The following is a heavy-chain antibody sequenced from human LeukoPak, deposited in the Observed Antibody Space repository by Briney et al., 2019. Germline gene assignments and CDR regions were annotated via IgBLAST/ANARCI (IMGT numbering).Heavy chain of an antibody. Sequence: GGSLRLSCAASGFTFSSYAMHWVRQAPGKGLEWVAVISYDGSNKYYADSVKGRFTISRDNSKNTLYLQMNSLRAEDTAVYYCARVALGHCSSTSCPDRYFDYWGQGTLVTVSS. J-gene: IGHJ4*02. D-gene: IGHD2-2*01. CDR3: ARVALGHCSSTSCPDRYFDY. V-gene: IGHV3-30-3*01. CDR1: GFTFSSYA. CDR2: ISYDGSNK.